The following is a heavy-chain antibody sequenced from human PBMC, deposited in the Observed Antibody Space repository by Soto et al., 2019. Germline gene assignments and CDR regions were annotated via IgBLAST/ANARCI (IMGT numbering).Heavy chain of an antibody. Sequence: SETLSLTCIVSGGSISSSSYSWAWIRQPPGKGLEWIGYIYYSGSTYYNPSLKSRVTISVDTSKNQFSLKLSSVTAADTAVYYCARERPDGSRLDPWGQGTLVTVSS. CDR2: IYYSGST. V-gene: IGHV4-30-4*08. CDR3: ARERPDGSRLDP. CDR1: GGSISSSSYS. J-gene: IGHJ5*02. D-gene: IGHD6-13*01.